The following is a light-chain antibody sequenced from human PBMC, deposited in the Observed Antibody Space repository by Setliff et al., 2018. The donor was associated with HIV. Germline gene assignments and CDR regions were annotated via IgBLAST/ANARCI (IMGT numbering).Light chain of an antibody. CDR2: DAS. Sequence: EIVLTQSLATLSLSPGERATLSCTASQSIFSHLTWYQQIPGQPPRLLIYDASTRATGIPARFSGWGSGTDFTLTISSLEPEDFAVYYCQQRSDWPITSGLGTRLEIK. CDR3: QQRSDWPIT. J-gene: IGKJ5*01. CDR1: QSIFSH. V-gene: IGKV3-11*01.